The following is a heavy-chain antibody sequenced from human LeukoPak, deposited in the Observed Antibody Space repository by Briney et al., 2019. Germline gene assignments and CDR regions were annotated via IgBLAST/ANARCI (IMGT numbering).Heavy chain of an antibody. J-gene: IGHJ4*02. D-gene: IGHD3-22*01. CDR2: ISWNGRNT. V-gene: IGHV3-20*04. CDR3: AYYDSSGGLTG. Sequence: PGGSLRLSCAASGFTFDDYDLNWVRQAPGKGLEWVSGISWNGRNTAYAESLKGRFTISRDNAKNSLYLQMNSLRAEDTAVYYCAYYDSSGGLTGWGQGTLVTVSS. CDR1: GFTFDDYD.